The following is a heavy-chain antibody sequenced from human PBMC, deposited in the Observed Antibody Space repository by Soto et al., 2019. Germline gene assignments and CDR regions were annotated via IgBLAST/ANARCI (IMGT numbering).Heavy chain of an antibody. D-gene: IGHD1-26*01. CDR1: GYTFTSYA. Sequence: QVPLVQSGAEVKKPGASVKVSCKASGYTFTSYAMHWVRQAPGQRLEWMGWINAGNGNTKYSQKFQGRVTITRDTSASTAYMELSSLRSEDTAVYYCARAPLYSGSYYPNWFDPWGQGTLVTVSS. J-gene: IGHJ5*02. V-gene: IGHV1-3*01. CDR3: ARAPLYSGSYYPNWFDP. CDR2: INAGNGNT.